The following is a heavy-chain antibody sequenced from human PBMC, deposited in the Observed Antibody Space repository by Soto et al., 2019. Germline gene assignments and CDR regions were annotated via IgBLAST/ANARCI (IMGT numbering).Heavy chain of an antibody. CDR2: ISGGGIST. J-gene: IGHJ5*02. D-gene: IGHD3-10*01. Sequence: EVQLLESGGGLVQPGGSLTLSCAASGFTFSKYAMSWVRQAPGKGLEWVSAISGGGISTYYADSVRGRFTISRDNSRNTLYLRMNRLRAEDTAVYFCARDAISMVRGTNNGFDPWGQGTLVTVSS. V-gene: IGHV3-23*01. CDR3: ARDAISMVRGTNNGFDP. CDR1: GFTFSKYA.